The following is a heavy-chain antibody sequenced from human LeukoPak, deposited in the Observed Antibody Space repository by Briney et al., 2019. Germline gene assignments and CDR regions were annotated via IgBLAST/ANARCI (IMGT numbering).Heavy chain of an antibody. CDR3: ARGTTEGLDP. CDR1: GYTFTTYY. J-gene: IGHJ5*02. D-gene: IGHD1/OR15-1a*01. Sequence: ASVKVSCKASGYTFTTYYMHWVRQAPGQGLEWMGIINPSGGSTTYAQNFQGRATMTRDTSTSTVYMELSSLRSDDTAVYYCARGTTEGLDPWGQGTLVTVSP. V-gene: IGHV1-46*01. CDR2: INPSGGST.